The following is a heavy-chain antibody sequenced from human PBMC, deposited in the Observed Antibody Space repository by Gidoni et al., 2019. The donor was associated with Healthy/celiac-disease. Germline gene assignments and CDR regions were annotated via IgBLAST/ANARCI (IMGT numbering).Heavy chain of an antibody. V-gene: IGHV3-30*18. Sequence: GLEWVAVISYDGSNKYYADSVKGRFTISRDNSKNTLYLQMNSLRAEDTAVYYCANDYWGQGTLVTVSS. CDR3: ANDY. CDR2: ISYDGSNK. J-gene: IGHJ4*02.